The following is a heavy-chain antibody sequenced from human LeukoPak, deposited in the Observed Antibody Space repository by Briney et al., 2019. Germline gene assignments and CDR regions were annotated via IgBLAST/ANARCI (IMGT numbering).Heavy chain of an antibody. CDR2: IYSGGST. J-gene: IGHJ6*03. CDR3: ASGSGSYRTPYYYMDV. V-gene: IGHV3-53*01. CDR1: GFTVSSNY. Sequence: TVGSLRLSCAASGFTVSSNYMSWVRQAPGRGLEWVSVIYSGGSTYYADSVKGRFTISRDNSKNTLYLQMNSLRAEDTAVYYCASGSGSYRTPYYYMDVWGAGTTVTVSS. D-gene: IGHD3-10*01.